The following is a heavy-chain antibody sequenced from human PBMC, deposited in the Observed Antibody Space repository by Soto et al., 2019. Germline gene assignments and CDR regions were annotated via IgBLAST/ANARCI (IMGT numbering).Heavy chain of an antibody. CDR3: ARDKNDFWSGYYVGVYYYYYMDV. Sequence: PGGSLRLSCAASGFTFISYWMSWVRQAPGKGLEWVANIKQDGSEKYYVDSVKGRFTISRDNAKNSLYLQMNSLRAEDTAVYYCARDKNDFWSGYYVGVYYYYYMDVWGKGTTVTVSS. V-gene: IGHV3-7*01. D-gene: IGHD3-3*01. CDR1: GFTFISYW. J-gene: IGHJ6*03. CDR2: IKQDGSEK.